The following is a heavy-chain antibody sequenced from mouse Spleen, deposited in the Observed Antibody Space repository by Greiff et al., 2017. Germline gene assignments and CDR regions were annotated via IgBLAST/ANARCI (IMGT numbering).Heavy chain of an antibody. J-gene: IGHJ4*01. CDR3: ASDFYGYSHAMDQ. D-gene: IGHD1-2*01. Sequence: VQRVESGAELVRPGASVKMSCKASGYIFTTYTMHWVKQRPGQGLEWIGYINPSSGYTEYNQKFKDKTPLTADRSSSTAYMQLSSLTSEDSAVYYCASDFYGYSHAMDQWGQGTSVTVSS. CDR1: GYIFTTYT. CDR2: INPSSGYT. V-gene: IGHV1-4*02.